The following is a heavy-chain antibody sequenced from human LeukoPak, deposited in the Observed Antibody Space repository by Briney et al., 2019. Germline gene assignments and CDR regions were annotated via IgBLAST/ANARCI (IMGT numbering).Heavy chain of an antibody. CDR2: ISGDGGST. J-gene: IGHJ6*02. V-gene: IGHV3-43*02. Sequence: PGGSLRLSCAASGFTFDDYAMHWVRQAPGKGLEWVSLISGDGGSTYYADSVKGRFTISRDNSKNSLYLQINSLRTEDTALYYCAKESIVVVITYGMDVWGQGTTVTVSS. D-gene: IGHD3-22*01. CDR3: AKESIVVVITYGMDV. CDR1: GFTFDDYA.